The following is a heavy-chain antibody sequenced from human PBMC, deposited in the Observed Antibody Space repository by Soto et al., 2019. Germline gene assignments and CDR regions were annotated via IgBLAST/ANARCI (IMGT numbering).Heavy chain of an antibody. Sequence: PSQTLSLTCAISGDSVSSNSAAWNWIRQSPSRGLEWLGRTYYRSKWYNDYAVSVESRITINPDTSKNQFSLQLNSVTPEDTAVYYCASSDGRYDFWSGYGTFDYWGQGTLVTVSS. V-gene: IGHV6-1*01. CDR2: TYYRSKWYN. J-gene: IGHJ4*02. CDR3: ASSDGRYDFWSGYGTFDY. D-gene: IGHD3-3*01. CDR1: GDSVSSNSAA.